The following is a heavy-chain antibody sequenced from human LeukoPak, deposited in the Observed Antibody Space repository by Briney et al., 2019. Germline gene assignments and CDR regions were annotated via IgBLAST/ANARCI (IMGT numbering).Heavy chain of an antibody. D-gene: IGHD3-10*01. Sequence: GESLQISCKAFGYSFTGHWIGWVRQMPGRGLEFMGTIYPGDSDTRYSPSFEGRVSISVDKSMNTAYLQWSGLKASDTAMYYCARYGKSGTYSHGFDVWGQGTMVIVSS. V-gene: IGHV5-51*01. CDR2: IYPGDSDT. J-gene: IGHJ3*01. CDR3: ARYGKSGTYSHGFDV. CDR1: GYSFTGHW.